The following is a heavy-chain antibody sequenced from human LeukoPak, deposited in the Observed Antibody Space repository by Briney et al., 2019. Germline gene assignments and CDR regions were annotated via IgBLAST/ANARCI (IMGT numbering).Heavy chain of an antibody. CDR1: GYSFTGHY. J-gene: IGHJ3*02. V-gene: IGHV1-2*02. D-gene: IGHD3-10*01. CDR3: ARNLWFGESSDAFDM. CDR2: INPKSGGT. Sequence: ASVKVSCKASGYSFTGHYTHWVRQAPGQGLEWMGWINPKSGGTNYAQKFQGRVTMTRDTSISTAYMGMSSLRSDDTAVYYCARNLWFGESSDAFDMWGQGTMVTVSS.